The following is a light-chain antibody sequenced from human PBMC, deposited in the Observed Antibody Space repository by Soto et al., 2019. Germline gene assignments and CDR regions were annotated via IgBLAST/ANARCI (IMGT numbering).Light chain of an antibody. J-gene: IGLJ1*01. CDR3: SSFAGSNNFPYV. CDR1: SSDFGNYNL. CDR2: EVN. Sequence: QSVLTQPASVSGSPGQSITISCTGTSSDFGNYNLVSWYQQHPGKVPKLILFEVNKRPSGVSGRFSGSKSGNTASLTISGLQAEDEADYYCSSFAGSNNFPYVFGTGTKVTVL. V-gene: IGLV2-23*02.